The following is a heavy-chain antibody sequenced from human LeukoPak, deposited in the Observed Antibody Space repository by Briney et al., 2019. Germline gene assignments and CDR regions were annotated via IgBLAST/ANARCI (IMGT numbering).Heavy chain of an antibody. Sequence: GGSLRLSCAASGFTFSSYAMHWVRQAPGKGLEWVAVISYDGSNKYYADSVKGRFTISRDNSKNTLYLQMNSLRAEDTAVYYCARDRPQLMSARLDYWGQGTLVTVSS. CDR3: ARDRPQLMSARLDY. D-gene: IGHD6-13*01. CDR1: GFTFSSYA. J-gene: IGHJ4*02. CDR2: ISYDGSNK. V-gene: IGHV3-30*04.